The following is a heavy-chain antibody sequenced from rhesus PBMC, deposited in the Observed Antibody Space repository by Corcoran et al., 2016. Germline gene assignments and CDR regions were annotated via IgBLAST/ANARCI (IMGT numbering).Heavy chain of an antibody. Sequence: QVQLQESGPGLVKPSETLSLTCAVSGGSISSNYWRWIRPAPGKGLEWIGGIYGSGGSTDYNPSLTSRVTTSTDTSKNQFSLKLSSVTAADTAVYYCAREGYGSSYVDFDYWGQGVLVTISS. CDR3: AREGYGSSYVDFDY. V-gene: IGHV4-160*01. J-gene: IGHJ4*01. CDR2: IYGSGGST. D-gene: IGHD4-29*01. CDR1: GGSISSNY.